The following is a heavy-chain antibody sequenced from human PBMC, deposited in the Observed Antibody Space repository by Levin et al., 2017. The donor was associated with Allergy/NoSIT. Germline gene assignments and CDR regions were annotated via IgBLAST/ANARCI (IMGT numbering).Heavy chain of an antibody. CDR3: AKSPQPGVAVYYYYGMDV. V-gene: IGHV3-11*03. CDR1: GFTFSDYY. D-gene: IGHD6-19*01. Sequence: GGSLRLSCAASGFTFSDYYMSWIRQAPGKGLEWVSYISSSSSYTNYADSVKGRFTISRDNAKNSLYLQMNSLRAEDTAVYYCAKSPQPGVAVYYYYGMDVWGQGTTVTVSS. CDR2: ISSSSSYT. J-gene: IGHJ6*02.